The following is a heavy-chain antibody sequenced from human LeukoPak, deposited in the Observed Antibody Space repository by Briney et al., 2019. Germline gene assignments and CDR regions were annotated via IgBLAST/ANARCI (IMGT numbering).Heavy chain of an antibody. Sequence: GGSLRLSCAASGFTFSSYGMNWVRQAPGKGLEWVSSVSSSSSSYIYYADSVKGRFTISRDNAKNSLSLQMNSLRAEDTAVYYCARDQRATASTGSYFDYWGQGTLVTVFS. J-gene: IGHJ4*02. V-gene: IGHV3-21*01. CDR3: ARDQRATASTGSYFDY. D-gene: IGHD1-1*01. CDR2: VSSSSSSYI. CDR1: GFTFSSYG.